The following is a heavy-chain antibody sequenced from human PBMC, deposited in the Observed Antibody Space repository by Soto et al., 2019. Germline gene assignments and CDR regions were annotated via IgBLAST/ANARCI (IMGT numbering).Heavy chain of an antibody. V-gene: IGHV3-23*01. CDR3: AKETSGSSGWYGAFDI. J-gene: IGHJ3*02. D-gene: IGHD6-19*01. CDR2: ISGSGGST. Sequence: GGSLRLSCAASGFTFSSYAMSWVRQAPGKGLEWVSAISGSGGSTYYADSVKGRFTISRDNSKNTLYLQMNSLRAEDTAVYYCAKETSGSSGWYGAFDIWGQGTMVTVSS. CDR1: GFTFSSYA.